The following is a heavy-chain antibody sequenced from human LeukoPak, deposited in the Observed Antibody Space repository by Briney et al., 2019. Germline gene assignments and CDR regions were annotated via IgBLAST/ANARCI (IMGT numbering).Heavy chain of an antibody. CDR2: ISGSGVTT. D-gene: IGHD3-10*01. Sequence: GGSLRLSCAGSGFTFSSYAMSWVRPAPGKGLEWVSGISGSGVTTYYADSVRGRFTISRDNSKNTLYLQMSSLRAEDSAVYYCAKRGGYETMAAFDYWGQGTLVTVSS. J-gene: IGHJ4*02. V-gene: IGHV3-23*01. CDR3: AKRGGYETMAAFDY. CDR1: GFTFSSYA.